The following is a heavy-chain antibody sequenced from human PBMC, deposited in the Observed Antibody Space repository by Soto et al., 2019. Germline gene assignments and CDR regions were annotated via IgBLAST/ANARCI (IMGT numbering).Heavy chain of an antibody. CDR1: CFTFSNAW. V-gene: IGHV3-15*07. CDR3: TTLGHYYDTSPLDV. D-gene: IGHD3-22*01. CDR2: IKSKTDGGTT. J-gene: IGHJ6*02. Sequence: GGSLRLSCAASCFTFSNAWMNWVRQAPGKGLEWVGRIKSKTDGGTTDYAAPVKGRFTISRDDSKNTLYLQMNSLKAEDTAVYYCTTLGHYYDTSPLDVWGQGTTVTVSS.